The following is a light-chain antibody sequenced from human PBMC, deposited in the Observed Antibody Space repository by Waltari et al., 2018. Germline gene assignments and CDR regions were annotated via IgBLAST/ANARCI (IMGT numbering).Light chain of an antibody. CDR2: RAT. CDR1: QTIISW. Sequence: DIQMTQSPSTLSASIGDRVTITCRASQTIISWLAWYQQKPGQAPRLLIYRATALETGVPSRFSGTGAGTEFTLTSNGLQPDDSATYFCQQYGSFWSFGQGTKVEVK. J-gene: IGKJ1*01. CDR3: QQYGSFWS. V-gene: IGKV1-5*03.